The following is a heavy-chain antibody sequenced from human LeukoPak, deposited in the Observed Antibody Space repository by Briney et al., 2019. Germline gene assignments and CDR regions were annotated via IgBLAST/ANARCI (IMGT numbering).Heavy chain of an antibody. Sequence: PSETLSLTCTVSGGSINSGGYYWSWIRQHPGKGLEWIGNIYYSGSTYYNPSLKSRVIISIDTSKNQLSLKLNSVTAADTAVYYCARNSRVVPAHPFDYWGQGTLVTVSS. J-gene: IGHJ4*02. D-gene: IGHD2-2*01. CDR2: IYYSGST. CDR3: ARNSRVVPAHPFDY. V-gene: IGHV4-31*03. CDR1: GGSINSGGYY.